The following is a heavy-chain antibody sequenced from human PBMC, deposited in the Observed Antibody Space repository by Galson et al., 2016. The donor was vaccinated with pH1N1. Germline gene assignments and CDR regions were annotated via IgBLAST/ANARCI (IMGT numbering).Heavy chain of an antibody. CDR2: VMNNIGTT. D-gene: IGHD2/OR15-2a*01. Sequence: SLRLSCAASGFRFSSYAFSWVRQAPGKGLEWISVVMNNIGTTFYSEHVKGRFTISRGNSKNTLYLEMQSLRVEDTAIYYCAKNQGIRDAFDVWGPGTMVIVSS. V-gene: IGHV3-23*01. CDR1: GFRFSSYA. J-gene: IGHJ3*01. CDR3: AKNQGIRDAFDV.